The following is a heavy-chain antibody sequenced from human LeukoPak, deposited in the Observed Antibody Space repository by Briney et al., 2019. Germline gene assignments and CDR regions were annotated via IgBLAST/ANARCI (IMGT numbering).Heavy chain of an antibody. CDR2: IYTSGST. CDR3: ARGQYSSGWSLAYCYGMDV. J-gene: IGHJ6*02. CDR1: GGSISSYY. V-gene: IGHV4-4*07. D-gene: IGHD6-19*01. Sequence: SETLSLTCTVSGGSISSYYWSWIRQPAGKGLEWIGRIYTSGSTNYNPSLKSRVTVSVDTSKNQFSLKLSSVTAADTAVYYCARGQYSSGWSLAYCYGMDVWGQGSTVTVSS.